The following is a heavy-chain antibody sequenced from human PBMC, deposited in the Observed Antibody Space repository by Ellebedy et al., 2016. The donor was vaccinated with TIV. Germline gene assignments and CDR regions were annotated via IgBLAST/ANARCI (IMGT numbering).Heavy chain of an antibody. J-gene: IGHJ4*02. CDR3: AKVSRDSSGYYNYFDY. Sequence: GESLKISCAASGFTFSSYAMSWVRQAPGKGLDWVSHISGSGGSTYYADSVKGRFTISRDNSKNTLYLQMNSLRAEDTAIYYCAKVSRDSSGYYNYFDYWGQGTLVTVSS. CDR1: GFTFSSYA. V-gene: IGHV3-23*01. D-gene: IGHD3-22*01. CDR2: ISGSGGST.